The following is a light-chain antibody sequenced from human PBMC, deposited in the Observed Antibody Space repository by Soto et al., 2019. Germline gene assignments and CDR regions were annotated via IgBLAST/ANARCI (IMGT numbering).Light chain of an antibody. CDR1: QSISSY. V-gene: IGKV1-5*01. Sequence: DIQRTQSPSSLSASVGDRVTITCRASQSISSYLNWYQQKPGKVPKLLIFDASTLQTAVPSRFGGGGSGTEFTLTISGLQPDDFATYYCQQYNSYSPWTFGPGTKVDIK. J-gene: IGKJ1*01. CDR2: DAS. CDR3: QQYNSYSPWT.